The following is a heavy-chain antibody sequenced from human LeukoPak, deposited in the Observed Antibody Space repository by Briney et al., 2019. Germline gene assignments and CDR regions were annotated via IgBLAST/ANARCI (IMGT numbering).Heavy chain of an antibody. CDR3: ASGAVATIVGVVIIQHFDY. Sequence: ASVKVSCKASGYTFTGYYMHWVRQAPGQGLEWMGWINPNSGGTNYAQKFQGRVTMTRDTSISTAYMELSRLRSDDTAVYYCASGAVATIVGVVIIQHFDYCGQGTLVTVSS. CDR2: INPNSGGT. J-gene: IGHJ4*02. V-gene: IGHV1-2*02. D-gene: IGHD3-3*01. CDR1: GYTFTGYY.